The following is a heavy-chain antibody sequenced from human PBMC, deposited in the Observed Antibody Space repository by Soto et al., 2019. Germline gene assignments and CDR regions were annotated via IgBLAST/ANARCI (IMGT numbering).Heavy chain of an antibody. Sequence: QVQLVQSGAEVKKPGASVKVSCKASGYTFTSYGSSWVRQAPGQGLEWMGWISAYNGNTNYAQKLQGRVTMTTDTSTSTAYMELRSLRSDDTAVYYCARKAPLYSSSWYRIYYGMDVWGQGTTVTVSS. CDR2: ISAYNGNT. CDR3: ARKAPLYSSSWYRIYYGMDV. J-gene: IGHJ6*02. CDR1: GYTFTSYG. V-gene: IGHV1-18*01. D-gene: IGHD6-13*01.